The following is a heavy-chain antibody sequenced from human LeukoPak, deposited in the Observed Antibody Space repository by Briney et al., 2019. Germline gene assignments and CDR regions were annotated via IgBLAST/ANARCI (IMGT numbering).Heavy chain of an antibody. CDR2: IKEDGSEK. D-gene: IGHD3-10*02. V-gene: IGHV3-7*01. CDR1: GFTFSFYW. J-gene: IGHJ4*02. CDR3: ARDVRVAGNPKTSDY. Sequence: GGSLRLSCAASGFTFSFYWMSWVRQAPGKGPEWVANIKEDGSEKFYVESVKGRFFISRDNAKNSLFLQMNSLRAEDTAVYYCARDVRVAGNPKTSDYWGQGTLVTVSS.